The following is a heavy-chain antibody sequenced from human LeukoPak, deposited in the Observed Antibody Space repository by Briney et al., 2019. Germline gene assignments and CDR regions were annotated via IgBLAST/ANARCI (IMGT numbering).Heavy chain of an antibody. CDR3: ARGIGGYDMLTGSLCY. V-gene: IGHV3-48*03. CDR2: ISSSGSTI. J-gene: IGHJ4*02. CDR1: GFTFSSYE. Sequence: GGSLRLSCAASGFTFSSYEMNWVRQAPGKGLEWVSYISSSGSTIYYADSVKGRFTISRDNAKNSQYLQMNSLRAEDTAVYYCARGIGGYDMLTGSLCYWGQGTLVTVSS. D-gene: IGHD3-9*01.